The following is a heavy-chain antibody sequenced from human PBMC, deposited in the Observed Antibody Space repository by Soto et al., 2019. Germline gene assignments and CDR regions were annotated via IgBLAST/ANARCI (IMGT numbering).Heavy chain of an antibody. CDR1: GFTFSSFW. Sequence: EVQLVESGGALVQPGGSLRLSCAASGFTFSSFWITWVRQAPGKGLEWVANINQDGSEKHYVDSVKGRFTLSRDNAENSVYLQMKSLRADDTAVYYCARDFGVQELDYWGQGTLVTVSA. CDR3: ARDFGVQELDY. V-gene: IGHV3-7*01. D-gene: IGHD3-3*01. J-gene: IGHJ4*02. CDR2: INQDGSEK.